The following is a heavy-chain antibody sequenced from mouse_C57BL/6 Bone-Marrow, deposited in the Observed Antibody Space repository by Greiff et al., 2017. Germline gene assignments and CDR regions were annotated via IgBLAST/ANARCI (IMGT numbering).Heavy chain of an antibody. CDR3: ARDRYGNLDY. CDR2: IYPGSGST. Sequence: QVQLQQPGAELVKPGASVTMSCKASGYTFTSYWITWVKQRPEQGLEWIGDIYPGSGSTNYNEKFKSKATLTGDTSSSTAYMQLSSLTSEDSAVYYCARDRYGNLDYWGQGTTLTVSS. D-gene: IGHD2-1*01. V-gene: IGHV1-55*01. J-gene: IGHJ2*01. CDR1: GYTFTSYW.